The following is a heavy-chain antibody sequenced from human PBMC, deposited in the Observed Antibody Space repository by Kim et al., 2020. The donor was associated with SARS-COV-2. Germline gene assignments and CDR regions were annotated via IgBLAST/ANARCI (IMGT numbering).Heavy chain of an antibody. Sequence: SETLSLTCTVSGGSISSSSYYWGWIRQPPGKGLEWIGSIYYSGSTYYNPSLKSRVTISVDTSKNQFSLKLSSVTAADTAVYYCATLILIDLIRGALTGWFDPWGQGTLVTVSS. CDR2: IYYSGST. V-gene: IGHV4-39*01. CDR1: GGSISSSSYY. CDR3: ATLILIDLIRGALTGWFDP. D-gene: IGHD3-10*01. J-gene: IGHJ5*02.